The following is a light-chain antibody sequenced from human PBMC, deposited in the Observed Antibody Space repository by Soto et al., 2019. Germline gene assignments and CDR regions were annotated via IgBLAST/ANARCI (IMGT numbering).Light chain of an antibody. V-gene: IGLV2-14*01. CDR3: SSYTSTSTLLV. Sequence: QSVLTQPASVSGSPGQSITISCTRTRSDVGGYNYVSWYQQHPGKSPKLMMYDVSNRPSGVSNRFSGSKSGNTASLTSSGLQAEDEAAYSCSSYTSTSTLLVFGGGTKRTVL. CDR1: RSDVGGYNY. CDR2: DVS. J-gene: IGLJ2*01.